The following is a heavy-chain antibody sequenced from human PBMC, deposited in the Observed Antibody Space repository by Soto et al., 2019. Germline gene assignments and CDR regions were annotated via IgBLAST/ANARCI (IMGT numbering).Heavy chain of an antibody. Sequence: SVKVSCKPSGGTFSSYATSRVRQAPGQGLEWMGGIIPIFGTANYAQKFQGRVTITADKSTSTAYMELSSLRSEDTAVYYCMADTAMGDAVYWGQGTLVTVSS. V-gene: IGHV1-69*06. CDR1: GGTFSSYA. J-gene: IGHJ4*02. CDR2: IIPIFGTA. D-gene: IGHD5-18*01. CDR3: MADTAMGDAVY.